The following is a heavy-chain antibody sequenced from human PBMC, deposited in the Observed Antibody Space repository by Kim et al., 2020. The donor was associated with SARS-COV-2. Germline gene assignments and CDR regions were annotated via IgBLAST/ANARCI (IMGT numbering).Heavy chain of an antibody. CDR3: ARLPHDSSGYVDC. CDR1: GDSTSSSFNY. CDR2: VYHSGTT. V-gene: IGHV4-39*01. D-gene: IGHD3-22*01. J-gene: IGHJ4*02. Sequence: SETLSLTCTVSGDSTSSSFNYWGWIRQPPGKGLEWIGSVYHSGTTYDSPSLKSRVTVSVDTSKNEFSLKVTSVTAADTAVYFCARLPHDSSGYVDCWGQGILVTVSS.